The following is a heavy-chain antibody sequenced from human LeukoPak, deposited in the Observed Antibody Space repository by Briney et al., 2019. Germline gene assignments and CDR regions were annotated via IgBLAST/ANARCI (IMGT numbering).Heavy chain of an antibody. D-gene: IGHD3-22*01. CDR3: ARAGEMIVVRLDAFDI. CDR2: IWYDGSNK. J-gene: IGHJ3*02. Sequence: PGGSLRLSCAASGFTFSSYGMHWVRQAPGKGLEWVAVIWYDGSNKYYADSVKGRFTISRDNSKNTLYLQMNSLRAEDTAVYYCARAGEMIVVRLDAFDIWGQGTMVTVSS. CDR1: GFTFSSYG. V-gene: IGHV3-33*01.